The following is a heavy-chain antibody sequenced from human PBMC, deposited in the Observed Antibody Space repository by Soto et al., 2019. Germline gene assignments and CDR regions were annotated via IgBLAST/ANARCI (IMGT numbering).Heavy chain of an antibody. CDR1: GGTFSSYA. J-gene: IGHJ4*02. CDR3: AKDGGDSYGSLVDY. Sequence: SVKVSCKASGGTFSSYAISWVRQAPGQGLEWMGGIIPIFGTANYAQKFQGRFTISRDNSKNTLYLQMNSLRAEDTAVYYCAKDGGDSYGSLVDYWGQGTLVTVSS. CDR2: IIPIFGTA. D-gene: IGHD5-18*01. V-gene: IGHV1-69*05.